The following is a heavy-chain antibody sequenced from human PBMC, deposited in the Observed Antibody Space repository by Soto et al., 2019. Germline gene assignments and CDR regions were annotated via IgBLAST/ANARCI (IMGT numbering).Heavy chain of an antibody. Sequence: ASVKVSCKASGYTFTSYGISWVRQAPGQGLEWMGWISAYNGNTNYAQKLQGRVTMTTDTSTSTAYMELRSLRSEDTAVYYCDFHQGIPGPLFYYLARGTLVTVS. CDR1: GYTFTSYG. CDR3: DFHQGIPGPLFYY. D-gene: IGHD1-20*01. V-gene: IGHV1-18*01. CDR2: ISAYNGNT. J-gene: IGHJ4*02.